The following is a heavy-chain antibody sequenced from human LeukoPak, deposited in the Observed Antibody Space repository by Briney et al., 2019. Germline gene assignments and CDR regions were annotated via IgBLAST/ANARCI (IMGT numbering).Heavy chain of an antibody. CDR2: IYYSGST. D-gene: IGHD3-3*01. J-gene: IGHJ5*02. CDR1: GGSISSGDYY. CDR3: ARDYDFYWFDP. Sequence: PSETLSLTCTVSGGSISSGDYYWSWIRQPPGKGREWIGYIYYSGSTYYNPSLESRVTISVDTSKNQFSLKLSSVTAADTAVYYCARDYDFYWFDPWGQGTLVTVSS. V-gene: IGHV4-30-4*08.